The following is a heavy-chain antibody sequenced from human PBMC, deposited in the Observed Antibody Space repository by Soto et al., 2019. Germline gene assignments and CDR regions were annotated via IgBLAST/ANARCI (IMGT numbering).Heavy chain of an antibody. V-gene: IGHV1-69*13. CDR2: IIPIFGIA. Sequence: SVKVSCKASGGTFSSYAISWVRQAPGQGLEWMGGIIPIFGIANYAQKFQGRVTITADESTSTAYMELSSLRSEDTAVYYCARDGVQQEHRFYYYGMDVWGQGTTVTVS. J-gene: IGHJ6*02. CDR1: GGTFSSYA. D-gene: IGHD1-1*01. CDR3: ARDGVQQEHRFYYYGMDV.